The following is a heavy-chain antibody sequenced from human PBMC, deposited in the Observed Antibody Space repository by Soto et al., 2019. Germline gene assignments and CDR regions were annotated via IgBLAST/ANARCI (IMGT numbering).Heavy chain of an antibody. D-gene: IGHD3-10*01. CDR1: GGSISSGGYS. Sequence: QLQLQESGSGLVKPSQTLSLTCAVSGGSISSGGYSWSWIRQPPGKGLEWIGYIYHSGSTYYNPSLKSRVTMSVDRSKNQFSLKLSSVTAADTAVYYCARVLKDYYGSGSYFDYWGQGTLVTVSS. CDR2: IYHSGST. J-gene: IGHJ4*02. CDR3: ARVLKDYYGSGSYFDY. V-gene: IGHV4-30-2*01.